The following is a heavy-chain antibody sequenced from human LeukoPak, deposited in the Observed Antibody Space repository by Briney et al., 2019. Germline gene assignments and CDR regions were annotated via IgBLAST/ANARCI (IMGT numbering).Heavy chain of an antibody. CDR3: ARRPFGADY. Sequence: PGGSLRLSCAASGFTVSSNYMSWVRQAPGKGLEWVSVIYSGGSTYYADSVKGRFTISRDNAENSVYLQMNSLRVEDTAVYYCARRPFGADYWGQGTLVTVSS. CDR1: GFTVSSNY. J-gene: IGHJ4*02. D-gene: IGHD3-10*01. CDR2: IYSGGST. V-gene: IGHV3-53*01.